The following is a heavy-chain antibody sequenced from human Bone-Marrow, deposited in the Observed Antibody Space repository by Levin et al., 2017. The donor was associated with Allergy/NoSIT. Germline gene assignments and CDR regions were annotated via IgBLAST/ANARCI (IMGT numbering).Heavy chain of an antibody. Sequence: GGSLRLSCAASGFTFSNHWMHWVRQAPGKGLVWVSRINGDGSSTAYADSVKGRFSITRDNAKNTLYLQMNSLRVEDTAIFYCARGLGGSLHPTNWFDPWGQGTLVTVSS. CDR1: GFTFSNHW. V-gene: IGHV3-74*01. CDR3: ARGLGGSLHPTNWFDP. J-gene: IGHJ5*02. CDR2: INGDGSST. D-gene: IGHD3-16*01.